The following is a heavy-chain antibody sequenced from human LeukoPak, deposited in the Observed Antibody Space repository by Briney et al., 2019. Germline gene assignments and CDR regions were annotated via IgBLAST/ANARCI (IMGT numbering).Heavy chain of an antibody. CDR2: ISPGDSGT. V-gene: IGHV5-51*01. CDR1: GYSFTSYW. CDR3: ARHPVTISSGAVFDF. Sequence: GESLKISCKASGYSFTSYWIGWVRQMPGKGLEWMGIISPGDSGTKYSPSFQGQATISVDRSSSTAFLQWSSLEASDTAMYYCARHPVTISSGAVFDFWGQGTLITVSS. D-gene: IGHD3-3*01. J-gene: IGHJ4*02.